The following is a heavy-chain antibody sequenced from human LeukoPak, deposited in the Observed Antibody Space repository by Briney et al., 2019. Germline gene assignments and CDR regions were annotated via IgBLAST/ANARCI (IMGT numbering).Heavy chain of an antibody. CDR3: AKGGDESVDY. D-gene: IGHD3-16*01. CDR2: ICHDGSDK. V-gene: IGHV3-30*02. J-gene: IGHJ4*02. CDR1: GFTFSSYG. Sequence: GGSLRLSCAASGFTFSSYGMHWVRQAPGKGLEGVAFICHDGSDKFYVDSVKGRFTLSRDNSKNTLYLQMNSLRAEDTAVYYCAKGGDESVDYWGQGTLVTVSS.